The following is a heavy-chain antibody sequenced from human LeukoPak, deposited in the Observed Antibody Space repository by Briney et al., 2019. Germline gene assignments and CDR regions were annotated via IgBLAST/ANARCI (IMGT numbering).Heavy chain of an antibody. CDR1: EFAFSSYW. Sequence: GGSLRLSCAASEFAFSSYWMTWVRQAPGKGLVWVSRINNDGSDTTYADSVKGRFTISRDNAKNTLYLQMNSLRAEDTAVYYCARGLVGPDYWGQGTLVTVSS. CDR2: INNDGSDT. J-gene: IGHJ4*02. CDR3: ARGLVGPDY. D-gene: IGHD2-8*02. V-gene: IGHV3-74*01.